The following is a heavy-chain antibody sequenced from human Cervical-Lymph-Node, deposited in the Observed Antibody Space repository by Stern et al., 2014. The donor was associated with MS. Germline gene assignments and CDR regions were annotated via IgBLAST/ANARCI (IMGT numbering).Heavy chain of an antibody. V-gene: IGHV4-39*01. CDR3: ARRPKGDWYFDL. CDR1: GGSISSGNYH. CDR2: VYYSGST. Sequence: QLQLQESGPGLVKPSETLSLTCTVSGGSISSGNYHGGWIRQPPGKGLEWIGSVYYSGSTSYNPSLKSRVTISVDTSKNQFSLKMSSVTAADTAVYHCARRPKGDWYFDLWGRGTLVTVSS. J-gene: IGHJ2*01.